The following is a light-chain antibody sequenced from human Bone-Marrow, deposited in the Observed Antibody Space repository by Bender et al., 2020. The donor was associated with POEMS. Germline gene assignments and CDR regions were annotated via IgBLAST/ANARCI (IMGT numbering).Light chain of an antibody. V-gene: IGLV1-44*01. CDR2: SSQ. J-gene: IGLJ3*02. CDR1: SSNIGAHA. Sequence: QSVLTQLPSASGTPGQRVTISCSGGSSNIGAHAVNWYQHLPGPVPNLPTYSSQRRPSEVPDLFSGSRSGASASLAISGLQSENEADYYCAVWDDSLNGWVFSGGTKLTVL. CDR3: AVWDDSLNGWV.